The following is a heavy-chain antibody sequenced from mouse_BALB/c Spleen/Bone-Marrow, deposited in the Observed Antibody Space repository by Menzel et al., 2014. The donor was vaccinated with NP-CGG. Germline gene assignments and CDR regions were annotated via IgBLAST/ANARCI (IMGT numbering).Heavy chain of an antibody. V-gene: IGHV3-8*02. Sequence: EVKLMESGPSLVKPSQTLPLTCSVTGDSITSSYWNWIRKFPGNKLESMGYISYSGNAYYNPSLKSRISLTRDTSKNQYYLQLNSVTTEDTATYFCARGNGYHFDYWGQGTTLTVSS. CDR3: ARGNGYHFDY. J-gene: IGHJ2*01. CDR1: GDSITSSY. CDR2: ISYSGNA. D-gene: IGHD1-2*01.